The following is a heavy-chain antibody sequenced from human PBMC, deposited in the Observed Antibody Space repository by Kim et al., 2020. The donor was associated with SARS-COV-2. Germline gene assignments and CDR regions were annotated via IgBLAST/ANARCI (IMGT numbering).Heavy chain of an antibody. CDR1: GFTFSSYW. J-gene: IGHJ3*02. CDR3: ASPGFTGAIDI. V-gene: IGHV3-74*01. Sequence: GGSLRLSCAASGFTFSSYWMHWVRQAPGKGLVWVSRINSDGSSTSYADSVKGRFTISRDNAKNTLYLQMNSLRAEDTAVYYCASPGFTGAIDIWGQGTMVTVSS. D-gene: IGHD1-26*01. CDR2: INSDGSST.